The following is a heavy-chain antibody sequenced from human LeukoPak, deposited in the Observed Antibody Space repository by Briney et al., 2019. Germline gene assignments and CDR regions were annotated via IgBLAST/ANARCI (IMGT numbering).Heavy chain of an antibody. D-gene: IGHD3-10*01. J-gene: IGHJ3*02. CDR1: GGSFTDYY. V-gene: IGHV4-34*01. Sequence: SETLSLTCVVYGGSFTDYYWSWIRQPPGKGLEWIGEVNHSGSTNYNPSLKSRVTISVDTSKNQFALKLSSVTAADTAVYYCARRVRGVNDAFDIWGQGTIVTVSS. CDR3: ARRVRGVNDAFDI. CDR2: VNHSGST.